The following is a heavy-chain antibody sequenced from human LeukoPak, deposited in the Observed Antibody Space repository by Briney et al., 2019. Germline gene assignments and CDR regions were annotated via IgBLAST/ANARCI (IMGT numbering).Heavy chain of an antibody. CDR3: ARKVVGPKGGFDP. J-gene: IGHJ5*02. D-gene: IGHD1-26*01. CDR1: GGSISSSSHS. V-gene: IGHV4-39*01. CDR2: IHYSGST. Sequence: SETLSLTCTVSGGSISSSSHSWGWIRPPPGNEVVWIASIHYSGSTDYNPSLKSRVTISVETSKNQLSLKLSSLHASDTAVYYCARKVVGPKGGFDPWGQGTLVTVSS.